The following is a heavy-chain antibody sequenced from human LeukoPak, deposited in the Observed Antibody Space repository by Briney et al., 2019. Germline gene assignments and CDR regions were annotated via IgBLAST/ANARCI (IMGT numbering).Heavy chain of an antibody. V-gene: IGHV1-24*01. CDR3: ATQRTYYDFWMRRFDY. D-gene: IGHD3-3*01. J-gene: IGHJ4*02. CDR1: GYTLTELS. Sequence: ASVKVSCKVSGYTLTELSMHWVRQAPGKGLEWMGGFDPEDGETIYAQKFQGRVTMTEDTSTDTAYMELSSLRSEDTAVYYCATQRTYYDFWMRRFDYWGQGTLVTVSS. CDR2: FDPEDGET.